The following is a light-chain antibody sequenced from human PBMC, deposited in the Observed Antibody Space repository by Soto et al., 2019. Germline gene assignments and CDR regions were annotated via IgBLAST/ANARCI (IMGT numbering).Light chain of an antibody. Sequence: DIQMTQSPSFVSASVGDRVTITCRASQGISSWLVWYQQKPGQAPKLLIHATSGLPSGVPSRFSGSGSGTDFTLTISNLHSEDVATYYYQQANSFPLTFGGGTKVEIK. CDR2: ATS. CDR1: QGISSW. CDR3: QQANSFPLT. V-gene: IGKV1-12*01. J-gene: IGKJ4*01.